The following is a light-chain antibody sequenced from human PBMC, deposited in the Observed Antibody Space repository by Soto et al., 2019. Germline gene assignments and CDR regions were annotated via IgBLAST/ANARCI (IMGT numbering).Light chain of an antibody. J-gene: IGKJ2*01. CDR3: QQYGSSPRT. Sequence: EIVLTQSPGTLSLSPGERATLSCRASQSVSSSYLAWYQQKPGQAPRLLIYGASSRATGIPDRFSGSGSGTDFTLTISRLEPEDLAVYYCQQYGSSPRTFGQGTKLAIK. CDR2: GAS. V-gene: IGKV3-20*01. CDR1: QSVSSSY.